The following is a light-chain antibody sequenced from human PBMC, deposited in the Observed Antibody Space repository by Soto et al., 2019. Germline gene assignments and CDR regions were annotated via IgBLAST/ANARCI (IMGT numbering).Light chain of an antibody. V-gene: IGKV3-20*01. J-gene: IGKJ2*01. CDR2: GAS. Sequence: EIVLPQSPGTLSLSPGERATLSCRASQSVSSSYLAWYQQKPGQAPRLLIYGASSRATGIPDRFSGRGAGTDFTLTISRLEPEDFAVYYCQQYGSSGYTFGQGTKLEIK. CDR1: QSVSSSY. CDR3: QQYGSSGYT.